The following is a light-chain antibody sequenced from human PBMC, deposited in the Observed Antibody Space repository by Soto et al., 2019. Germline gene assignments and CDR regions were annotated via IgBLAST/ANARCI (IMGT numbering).Light chain of an antibody. V-gene: IGLV2-14*01. J-gene: IGLJ2*01. CDR1: SSDVGGYNY. Sequence: QSALTQPASVSGSPGQSITISCTGTSSDVGGYNYVSWYQQHPGKAPKLMIYEVSNRPSGVSNRFSSSKSGNTASLTISGLQAEDEADYYCSSYTSSSPLLGGGTKLTVL. CDR3: SSYTSSSPL. CDR2: EVS.